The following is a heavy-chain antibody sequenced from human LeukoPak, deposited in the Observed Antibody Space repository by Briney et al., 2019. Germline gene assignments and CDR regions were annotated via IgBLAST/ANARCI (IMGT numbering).Heavy chain of an antibody. CDR2: ISGSGGST. CDR1: EFTFSSYA. Sequence: PGGSLRLSCAASEFTFSSYAMSWVRQAPGKGLEWVSAISGSGGSTYYADSVKGRFTISRDNSKNTLYLQMNSLRAEDTAVYYCAKFKSGGYSYGYFYFDYWGQGTLVTVSS. V-gene: IGHV3-23*01. D-gene: IGHD5-18*01. CDR3: AKFKSGGYSYGYFYFDY. J-gene: IGHJ4*02.